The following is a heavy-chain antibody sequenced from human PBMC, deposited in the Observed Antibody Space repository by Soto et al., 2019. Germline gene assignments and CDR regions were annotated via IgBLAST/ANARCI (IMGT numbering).Heavy chain of an antibody. CDR3: AKANRGSGSYYYSYYMDV. V-gene: IGHV3-23*01. CDR2: ISGAGGGI. CDR1: GFTFSSDG. Sequence: GGSLRLSCAASGFTFSSDGMTWVRQAPGKGLEWVSSISGAGGGIYHADSVKGRFTISRDNSKDTLYLQMNSLRVEDTAVYYCAKANRGSGSYYYSYYMDVWGKGTTVTVSS. J-gene: IGHJ6*03. D-gene: IGHD3-10*01.